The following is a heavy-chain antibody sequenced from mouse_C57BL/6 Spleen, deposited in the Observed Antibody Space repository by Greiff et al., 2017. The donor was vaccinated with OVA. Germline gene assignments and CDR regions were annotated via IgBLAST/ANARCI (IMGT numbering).Heavy chain of an antibody. J-gene: IGHJ3*01. V-gene: IGHV1-9*01. CDR1: GYTFTGYW. CDR2: ILPGSGST. CDR3: ARGGNYYGSSYWFAY. Sequence: QVQLKQSGAELMKPGASVKLSCKATGYTFTGYWIEWVKQRPGHGLEWIGEILPGSGSTNYNEKFKGKATFTADTSSNTAYMQLSSLTTEDSAIYYCARGGNYYGSSYWFAYWGQGTLVTVSA. D-gene: IGHD1-1*01.